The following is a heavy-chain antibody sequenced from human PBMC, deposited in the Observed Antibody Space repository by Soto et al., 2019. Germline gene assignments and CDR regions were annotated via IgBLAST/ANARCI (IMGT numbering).Heavy chain of an antibody. J-gene: IGHJ4*02. CDR1: GGSISSHY. Sequence: PSETLSLTCTVSGGSISSHYWTWIRQSPGKGLEWIGNIYHSGDTNYSPSLKSRVTISVDTSKNQFSLKLRSVTAADTAAYYCALPYAGDPAGFDYWGQGTLVTVSS. CDR2: IYHSGDT. V-gene: IGHV4-59*11. CDR3: ALPYAGDPAGFDY. D-gene: IGHD2-21*02.